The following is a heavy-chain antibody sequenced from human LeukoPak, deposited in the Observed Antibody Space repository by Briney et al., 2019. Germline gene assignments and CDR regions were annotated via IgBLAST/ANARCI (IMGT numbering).Heavy chain of an antibody. J-gene: IGHJ6*03. D-gene: IGHD5/OR15-5a*01. CDR1: GFTFGDYY. CDR3: AKRSTYYYYMDV. CDR2: ISSSGSTI. V-gene: IGHV3-11*01. Sequence: GSLRLSCAASGFTFGDYYMSWIRQAPGKGLEWVSYISSSGSTIYCADSVKGRFTISRDNAKNSLYLQMNSLRTEDTALYYCAKRSTYYYYMDVWGKGTTVTVSS.